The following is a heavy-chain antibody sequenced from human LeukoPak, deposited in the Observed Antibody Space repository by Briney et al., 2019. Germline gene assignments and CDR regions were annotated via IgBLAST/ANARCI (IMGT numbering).Heavy chain of an antibody. CDR3: ARDEGWLGDSSC. V-gene: IGHV3-7*04. CDR1: GFTFSDAW. CDR2: IKEDGSEK. Sequence: GGSLRLSCAASGFTFSDAWMSWVRQAPGKGLEWVANIKEDGSEKYYVDSVKGRFTISRDNAKSSLYLQMNSLRSEDTAVYSCARDEGWLGDSSCWGQGTLVTVSS. D-gene: IGHD3-10*01. J-gene: IGHJ4*02.